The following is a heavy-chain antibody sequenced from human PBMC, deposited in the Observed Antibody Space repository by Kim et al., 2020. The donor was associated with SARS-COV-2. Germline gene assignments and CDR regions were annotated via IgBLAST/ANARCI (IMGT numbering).Heavy chain of an antibody. CDR1: GFTFNIYS. J-gene: IGHJ4*02. V-gene: IGHV3-48*02. D-gene: IGHD6-13*01. Sequence: GGSLRLSCAASGFTFNIYSMKWVRQTPVKGLEWVSYITSDEKTIYYADAVRGRFTISRDNAKNLVYLHMNSLRDEDTAIYYCARSVAGRFDYWGQGTLVTVS. CDR3: ARSVAGRFDY. CDR2: ITSDEKTI.